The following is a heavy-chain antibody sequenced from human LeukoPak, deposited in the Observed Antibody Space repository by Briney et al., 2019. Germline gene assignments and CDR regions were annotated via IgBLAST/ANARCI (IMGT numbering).Heavy chain of an antibody. V-gene: IGHV3-66*04. CDR3: ARHDGYSYGRDY. CDR2: IYSGGST. J-gene: IGHJ4*02. D-gene: IGHD5-18*01. Sequence: GGSLRLSCAASGFTVSNSYMSWVRQAPGKGLEWVSVIYSGGSTYYADSVKGRFTISRDNSKNTLYLQMNSLRAEDTAVYYCARHDGYSYGRDYWGQGTLVTVSS. CDR1: GFTVSNSY.